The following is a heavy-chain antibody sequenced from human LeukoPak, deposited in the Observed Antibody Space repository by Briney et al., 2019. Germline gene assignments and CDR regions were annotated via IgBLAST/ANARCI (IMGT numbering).Heavy chain of an antibody. CDR2: INPNSGGT. J-gene: IGHJ4*02. V-gene: IGHV1-2*02. CDR1: GYTFTGYY. D-gene: IGHD3-10*01. CDR3: ARGRYAVRGTNFDY. Sequence: ASVKVSCKASGYTFTGYYMHWVRQAPGQGLEWMGWINPNSGGTNYAQKFQGRVTKTRDTSISTAYMELSRLRSDDTAVYYCARGRYAVRGTNFDYWGQGTLVTVSS.